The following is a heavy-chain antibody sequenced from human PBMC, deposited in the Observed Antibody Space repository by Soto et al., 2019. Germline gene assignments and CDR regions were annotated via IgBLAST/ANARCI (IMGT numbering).Heavy chain of an antibody. CDR3: AHHPYYGLGSYSFDY. D-gene: IGHD3-10*01. CDR2: IYWDDDK. CDR1: GFSLTTSGVG. Sequence: QITLKESGPPLVRPTQTLTLTCTFSGFSLTTSGVGVGWIRQPPGKALEWLAVIYWDDDKRYSSSLKSRLTLTKDTSKTQVVLTRTNMDPVDTATYYCAHHPYYGLGSYSFDYWGQGTLVTVSS. V-gene: IGHV2-5*02. J-gene: IGHJ4*02.